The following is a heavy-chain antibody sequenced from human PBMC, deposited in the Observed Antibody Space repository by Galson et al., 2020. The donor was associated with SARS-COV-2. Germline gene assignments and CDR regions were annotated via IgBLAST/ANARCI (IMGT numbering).Heavy chain of an antibody. Sequence: NSGGSLRLSCAASGFTFSSYSMNWVRQAPGKGLEWVSSIRSSSSDIYYADSVKGRFTISRDNAKNTLDLQMNSLRAEDTGEYYCSRGADYWRGGTLPTVPS. CDR1: GFTFSSYS. CDR2: IRSSSSDI. V-gene: IGHV3-21*01. J-gene: IGHJ4*02. CDR3: SRGADY.